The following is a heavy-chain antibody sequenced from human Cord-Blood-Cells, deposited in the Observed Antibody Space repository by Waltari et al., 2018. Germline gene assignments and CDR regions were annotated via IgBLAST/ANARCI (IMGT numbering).Heavy chain of an antibody. CDR2: IYYSGST. D-gene: IGHD3-10*01. CDR1: GRSISSSSYY. J-gene: IGHJ4*02. CDR3: ARRRITMVRGVTAYYFDY. Sequence: QLQLQESGPGLVKPSETLSLTCTVSGRSISSSSYYWGWIRQPPGKGLEWIGSIYYSGSTYYNPSLKSRVTISVDTSKNQFSLKLSSVTAADTAVYYCARRRITMVRGVTAYYFDYWGQGTLVTVSS. V-gene: IGHV4-39*01.